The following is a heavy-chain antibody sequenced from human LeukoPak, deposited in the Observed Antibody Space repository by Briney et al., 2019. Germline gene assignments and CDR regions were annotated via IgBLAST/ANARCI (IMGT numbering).Heavy chain of an antibody. CDR2: IYYSGST. J-gene: IGHJ4*02. CDR1: GGSISSYY. Sequence: SETLSLTCTVSGGSISSYYWCWIRQPPGKGLEWIGYIYYSGSTNYNPSLKSRVTISVDTSKNQFSLKLSSVTAADTAVYYCASSYSSGWYFDYWGQGTLVTVSS. D-gene: IGHD6-19*01. CDR3: ASSYSSGWYFDY. V-gene: IGHV4-59*08.